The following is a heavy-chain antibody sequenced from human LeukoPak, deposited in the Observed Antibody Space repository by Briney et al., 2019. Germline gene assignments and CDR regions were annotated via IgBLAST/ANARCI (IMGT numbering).Heavy chain of an antibody. D-gene: IGHD3-10*01. CDR2: TTYDASDK. J-gene: IGHJ4*02. CDR1: GFTFRNYA. CDR3: ARDGAGTYLPDY. V-gene: IGHV3-30*04. Sequence: PGGSLRLSCAASGFTFRNYAMHWVRQAPGKGLEWVAVTTYDASDKDYADSVKGRFTISRDNSKNTLYLQMNSLRPEDTALYFCARDGAGTYLPDYWAREFWSPSPQ.